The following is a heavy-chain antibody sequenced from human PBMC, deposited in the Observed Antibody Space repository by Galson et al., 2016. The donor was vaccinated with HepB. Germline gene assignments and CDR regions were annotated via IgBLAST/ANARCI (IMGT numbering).Heavy chain of an antibody. CDR3: ARASWESPTNFDY. CDR2: ISGYNGNT. Sequence: SAQVSRKASGYRFTTFGITWVRQAPGQGLEWMGWISGYNGNTKYAHKLQGRVTMTTATSTNTAYTELPSLKADDTALYYWARASWESPTNFDYWGQGTRITVSS. CDR1: GYRFTTFG. J-gene: IGHJ4*02. V-gene: IGHV1-18*01. D-gene: IGHD1-26*01.